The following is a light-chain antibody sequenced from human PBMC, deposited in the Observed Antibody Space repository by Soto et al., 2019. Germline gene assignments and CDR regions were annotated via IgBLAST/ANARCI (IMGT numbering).Light chain of an antibody. V-gene: IGLV2-11*01. CDR2: DVT. Sequence: QSALTQPRSVSGSPGQSVTISCTGTISDVAGYNYVSWYQHHPGKAPKLLISDVTKRPSWVPDRFSGSKSGSTASLTISELQAEDEADYYCSASTARSTLVFGGGTKLTVL. CDR1: ISDVAGYNY. J-gene: IGLJ3*02. CDR3: SASTARSTLV.